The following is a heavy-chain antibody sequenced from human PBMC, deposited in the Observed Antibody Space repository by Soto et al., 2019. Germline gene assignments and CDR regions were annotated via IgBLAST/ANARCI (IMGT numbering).Heavy chain of an antibody. CDR3: AKDIGYGDYLGDYSYYGMDV. CDR1: GFTFDDYA. D-gene: IGHD4-17*01. Sequence: ESGGGLVQPGRSLRLSCAASGFTFDDYAMHWVRQAPGKGLEWVSGIRWNSGSIGYADSVKGRFTISRDNAKNSLYLQMNSLRGEDTALYYCAKDIGYGDYLGDYSYYGMDVWGQGTTVTVSS. J-gene: IGHJ6*02. V-gene: IGHV3-9*01. CDR2: IRWNSGSI.